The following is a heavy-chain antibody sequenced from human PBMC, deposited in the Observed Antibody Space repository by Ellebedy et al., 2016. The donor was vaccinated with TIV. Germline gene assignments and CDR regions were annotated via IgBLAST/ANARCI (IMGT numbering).Heavy chain of an antibody. D-gene: IGHD1-26*01. CDR3: ARDRTLMPKAGATTGPYDY. CDR1: GYTFTSYG. J-gene: IGHJ4*02. V-gene: IGHV1-2*02. CDR2: INPNSGGT. Sequence: ASVKVSCKASGYTFTSYGISWVRQAPGQGLEWMGWINPNSGGTNYAQKFQGRVTMTRGTSISTAYMELSRLRSDDTAVYYCARDRTLMPKAGATTGPYDYWGQGTLVTVSS.